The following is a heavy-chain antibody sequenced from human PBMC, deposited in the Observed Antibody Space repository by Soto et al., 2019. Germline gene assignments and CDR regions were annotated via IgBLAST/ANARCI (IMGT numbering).Heavy chain of an antibody. CDR3: ARDKDRAQLGGNYYYMLDV. Sequence: SVKVSCKASGGTFSNSAISWVRQAPGQGLEWMGGIMPIFRTADYAQKFQGRVTITADESTSTAHMELSGLRSDDTAVYYCARDKDRAQLGGNYYYMLDVWGQGTTVTVSS. J-gene: IGHJ6*02. CDR2: IMPIFRTA. V-gene: IGHV1-69*13. D-gene: IGHD3-22*01. CDR1: GGTFSNSA.